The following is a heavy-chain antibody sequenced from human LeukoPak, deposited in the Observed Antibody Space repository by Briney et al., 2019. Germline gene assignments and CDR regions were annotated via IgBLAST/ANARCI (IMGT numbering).Heavy chain of an antibody. J-gene: IGHJ4*02. CDR3: ARVAIYCGGDCYSDY. D-gene: IGHD2-21*02. V-gene: IGHV1-2*06. Sequence: ASVKVSCKASGYTFTGYYMHWVRQAPGQGLEWMGRINPNSGGTNYAQKFQGRVTMTRDTSISTAYTELSRLRSDDTAVYYCARVAIYCGGDCYSDYWGQGTLVTVSS. CDR2: INPNSGGT. CDR1: GYTFTGYY.